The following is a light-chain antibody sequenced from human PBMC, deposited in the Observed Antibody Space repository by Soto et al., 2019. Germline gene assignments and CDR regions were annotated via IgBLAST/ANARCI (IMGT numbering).Light chain of an antibody. J-gene: IGLJ2*01. Sequence: QSALTQPASVSGSPGQSITISCTGTSSDVGGYNYVSWYQQHPGKAPKLMIYEVSKRPSGVPDRFSGSKSGNTASLTISGLQAEDEADYYCCSYAGSYVVFGGGTKLTVL. V-gene: IGLV2-11*01. CDR2: EVS. CDR1: SSDVGGYNY. CDR3: CSYAGSYVV.